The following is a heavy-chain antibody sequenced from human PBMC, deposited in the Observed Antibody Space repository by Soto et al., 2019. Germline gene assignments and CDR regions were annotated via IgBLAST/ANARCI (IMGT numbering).Heavy chain of an antibody. V-gene: IGHV1-18*01. Sequence: ASVKVSCKASGYIFNKYGFNWVRQAPGQGLEWMGRISAFNGYTNFAQKFQGRVTLTTDTSTNTAYMELSSLRSDDTAIYYCARGRGVVIPAGTPDAFDVWGQGTMVTVS. CDR3: ARGRGVVIPAGTPDAFDV. CDR1: GYIFNKYG. J-gene: IGHJ3*01. D-gene: IGHD2-21*01. CDR2: ISAFNGYT.